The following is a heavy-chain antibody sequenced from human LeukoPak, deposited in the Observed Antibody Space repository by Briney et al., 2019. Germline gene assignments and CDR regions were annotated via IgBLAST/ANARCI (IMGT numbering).Heavy chain of an antibody. D-gene: IGHD2-21*02. J-gene: IGHJ4*02. V-gene: IGHV1-58*02. Sequence: SVKVSCKASGFTFTSSAMQWVRQARGQRLEWIGWIVVGSGNTNYAQKFQGRVTITTDESTSTAYVELSGLRSEDTAVYYCARAEVTNGVYWGQGTLVTVSS. CDR3: ARAEVTNGVY. CDR1: GFTFTSSA. CDR2: IVVGSGNT.